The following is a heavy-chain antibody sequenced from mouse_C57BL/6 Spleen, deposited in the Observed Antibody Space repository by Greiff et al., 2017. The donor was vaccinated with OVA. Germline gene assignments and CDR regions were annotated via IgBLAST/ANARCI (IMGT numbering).Heavy chain of an antibody. J-gene: IGHJ1*03. D-gene: IGHD2-3*01. CDR3: ARGGIYDGYYDWYFDV. CDR1: GFTFSDYY. CDR2: INYDGSST. V-gene: IGHV5-16*01. Sequence: DVHLVESEGGLVQPGSSMKLSCTASGFTFSDYYMAWVRQVPEKGLEWVANINYDGSSTYYLDFLKSRFIISRDNAKNILYLQMSSLKSEDTATYYCARGGIYDGYYDWYFDVWGTGTTVTVSS.